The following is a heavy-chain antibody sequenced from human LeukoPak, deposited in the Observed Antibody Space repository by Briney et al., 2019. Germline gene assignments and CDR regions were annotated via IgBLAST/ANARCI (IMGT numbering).Heavy chain of an antibody. CDR2: INPNSGGT. CDR1: GYTFTGYY. D-gene: IGHD5-24*01. J-gene: IGHJ4*02. V-gene: IGHV1-2*02. Sequence: ASVKVSCKASGYTFTGYYMHWVRHAPGQGLEWMGWINPNSGGTNYAQKFQGRVTMTRGTSISTAYMELSMLRSDDTAVYYCARRLRPPNRRDGYNSVVDPVENSYYFDYWGQGTLVTVSS. CDR3: ARRLRPPNRRDGYNSVVDPVENSYYFDY.